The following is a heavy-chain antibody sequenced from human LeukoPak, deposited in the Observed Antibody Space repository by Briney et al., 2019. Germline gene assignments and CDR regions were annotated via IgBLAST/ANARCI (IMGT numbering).Heavy chain of an antibody. CDR3: TRGASDYWGENYFDY. D-gene: IGHD7-27*01. Sequence: ASVKVSCKASGYSFTNYDINWVRQATGHGLEWMGWMNPNSGTVGYAQKFQGRVTMTRNASISAAYMELSSLTSEDAAVYYCTRGASDYWGENYFDYWGQGSLGTVSS. CDR1: GYSFTNYD. J-gene: IGHJ4*02. CDR2: MNPNSGTV. V-gene: IGHV1-8*01.